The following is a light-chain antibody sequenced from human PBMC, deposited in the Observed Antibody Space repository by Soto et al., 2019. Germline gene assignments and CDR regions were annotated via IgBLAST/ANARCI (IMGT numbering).Light chain of an antibody. J-gene: IGLJ1*01. V-gene: IGLV2-14*01. CDR3: SSYTTSSTRV. CDR2: EVS. Sequence: QSALTQPASVSGSPGQSIAITCTGSSSDVGIYNYVSWYQQHPGKVPKLIIYEVSNRPSGVSNRFSGSKSGNTASLTISGLQAEDEADYYCSSYTTSSTRVFGTRTKGTAL. CDR1: SSDVGIYNY.